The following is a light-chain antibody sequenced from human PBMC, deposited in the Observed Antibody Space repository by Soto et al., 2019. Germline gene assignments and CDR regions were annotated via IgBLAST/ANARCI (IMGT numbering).Light chain of an antibody. J-gene: IGKJ1*01. CDR3: QQYHIWPSWT. CDR1: QSVSSN. CDR2: GAS. V-gene: IGKV3-15*01. Sequence: EIVMTQSPATLSVSXXXXXXXXXXXSQSVSSNLAWYQQKPGQAPRLLIYGASTRATGVPARFSGWGSGTEFTLTISSLQSEDFAVYFCQQYHIWPSWTFGQGTKVDIK.